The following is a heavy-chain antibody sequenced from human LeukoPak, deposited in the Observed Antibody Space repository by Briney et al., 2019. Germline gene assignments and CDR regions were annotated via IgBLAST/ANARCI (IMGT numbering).Heavy chain of an antibody. CDR2: INPNSGGT. Sequence: ASVKVSCKASGYTFTGYYMHWVRQAPGQGLEWMGWINPNSGGTNYAQKFQGRVTMTRDTSNSTAYMELSRLRSDDTAVYYCARLLNVDTAMVTAFDIWGQGTMVTVSS. CDR3: ARLLNVDTAMVTAFDI. D-gene: IGHD5-18*01. CDR1: GYTFTGYY. J-gene: IGHJ3*02. V-gene: IGHV1-2*02.